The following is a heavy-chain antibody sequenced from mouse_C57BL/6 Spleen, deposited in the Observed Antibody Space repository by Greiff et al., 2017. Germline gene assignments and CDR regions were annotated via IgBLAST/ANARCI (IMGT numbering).Heavy chain of an antibody. CDR3: ARWRDYVGFAY. D-gene: IGHD2-4*01. CDR2: IRNKANGYTT. Sequence: DVMLVESGGGLVQPGGSLSLSCAASGFTFTDYYMSWVRQPPGKALEWLGFIRNKANGYTTEYSASVKCRFTISRDNSQSILYLQMNALKAEDGAAYYCARWRDYVGFAYWGNGTLVTVSA. CDR1: GFTFTDYY. V-gene: IGHV7-3*01. J-gene: IGHJ3*01.